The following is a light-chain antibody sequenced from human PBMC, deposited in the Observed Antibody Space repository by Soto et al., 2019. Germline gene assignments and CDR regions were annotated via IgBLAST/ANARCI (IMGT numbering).Light chain of an antibody. CDR2: SVT. CDR1: SSDVCAYNS. J-gene: IGLJ1*01. Sequence: QSVLTQPASVSGSPGQSITISCTGTSSDVCAYNSVSWYQQHPDKAPKLIIFSVTSRTSGLSDRFSGSKSDNTASLTISGLRTEDEADYYCSSATSSSTYLFGTGTKLTVL. V-gene: IGLV2-14*03. CDR3: SSATSSSTYL.